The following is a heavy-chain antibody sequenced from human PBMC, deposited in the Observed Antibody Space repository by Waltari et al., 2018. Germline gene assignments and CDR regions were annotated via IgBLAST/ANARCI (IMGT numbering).Heavy chain of an antibody. CDR2: IYSSGST. J-gene: IGHJ4*02. V-gene: IGHV4-39*07. CDR3: ATGPGGSSFDY. Sequence: QLQLQESGPGLVKPSETLSLTCTVSGGSISSSSYYWGWIRQPPGKGLEWIGSIYSSGSTYYNPSLKSRVTISVDTSKNQFSLKLSSVTAADTAVYYCATGPGGSSFDYWGQGTLVTVSS. CDR1: GGSISSSSYY. D-gene: IGHD1-26*01.